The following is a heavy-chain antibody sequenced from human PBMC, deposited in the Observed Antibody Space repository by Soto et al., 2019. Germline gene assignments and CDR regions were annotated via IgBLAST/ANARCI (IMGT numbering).Heavy chain of an antibody. V-gene: IGHV1-69*12. Sequence: QVQLVQSGAEVKKPGSSVKVSCKASGGTFSSYAISWVRQAPGQGLEWMGGISPIFGTANYAQKFQGRVTITADESTSTAYMELSRLRSEDPAVYYCARGEVTTVSKRTYYGMDVWGQGTTVTVSS. D-gene: IGHD4-17*01. J-gene: IGHJ6*02. CDR3: ARGEVTTVSKRTYYGMDV. CDR1: GGTFSSYA. CDR2: ISPIFGTA.